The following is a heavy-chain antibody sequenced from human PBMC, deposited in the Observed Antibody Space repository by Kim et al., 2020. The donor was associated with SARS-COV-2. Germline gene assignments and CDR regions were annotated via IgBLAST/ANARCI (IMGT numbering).Heavy chain of an antibody. V-gene: IGHV4-30-2*01. Sequence: SETLSLTCAVSGGSISSGGYSWSWIRQPPGKGLEWIGYIYHSGSTYYNPSLKSRVTISVDRSKNQFSLKLSSVTAANTAVYYCASTNLDYYDSSGYSPHAFDIWGQGTMVTVSS. J-gene: IGHJ3*02. CDR1: GGSISSGGYS. CDR3: ASTNLDYYDSSGYSPHAFDI. CDR2: IYHSGST. D-gene: IGHD3-22*01.